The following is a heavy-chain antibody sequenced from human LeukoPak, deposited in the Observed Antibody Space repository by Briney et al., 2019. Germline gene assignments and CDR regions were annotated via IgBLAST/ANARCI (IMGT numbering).Heavy chain of an antibody. CDR3: AVGIIAAAGTLDY. CDR1: GFTFSSYS. J-gene: IGHJ4*02. V-gene: IGHV3-48*01. Sequence: GGSLRLSCAASGFTFSSYSMNWVRQAPGKGLEWVSYISSSSSTIYYADSVKGRFTISRDNAKNSLYLQMNSLRAEDKAVYYCAVGIIAAAGTLDYWGQGTMVTVSS. D-gene: IGHD6-13*01. CDR2: ISSSSSTI.